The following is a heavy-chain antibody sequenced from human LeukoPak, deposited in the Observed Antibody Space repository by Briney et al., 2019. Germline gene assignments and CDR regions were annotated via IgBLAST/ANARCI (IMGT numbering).Heavy chain of an antibody. CDR2: IYSGGST. Sequence: QPGGSLRLSCAASGFTVSSNYMSWVRQAPWKGLEWVSVIYSGGSTYYADSVKGRFTISRDNSKNTLYLQMNSLRAEDTAVYYCARLRWDFYGMDVWGQGTTVTVSS. D-gene: IGHD3-3*01. V-gene: IGHV3-53*01. CDR1: GFTVSSNY. J-gene: IGHJ6*02. CDR3: ARLRWDFYGMDV.